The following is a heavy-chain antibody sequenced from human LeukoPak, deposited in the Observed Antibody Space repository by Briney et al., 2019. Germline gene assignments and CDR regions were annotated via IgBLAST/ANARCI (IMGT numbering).Heavy chain of an antibody. CDR2: IYYSGST. V-gene: IGHV4-59*01. CDR1: GGSISSYY. D-gene: IGHD2-8*02. CDR3: AQSGAYYYYMDV. J-gene: IGHJ6*03. Sequence: PSETLSLTCTVSGGSISSYYWSWIRQPPGKGLEWIGYIYYSGSTNYNPSLKSRVTISVDTSKNQFSLKLSSVTAADTAVYYCAQSGAYYYYMDVWGKGTTVTVS.